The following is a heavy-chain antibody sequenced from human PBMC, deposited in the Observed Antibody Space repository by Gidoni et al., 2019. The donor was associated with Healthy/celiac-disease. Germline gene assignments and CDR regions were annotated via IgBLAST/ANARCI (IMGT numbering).Heavy chain of an antibody. CDR3: ASQTWDSRPCDY. D-gene: IGHD6-13*01. CDR1: GGSISRYY. CDR2: IYYSGST. J-gene: IGHJ4*02. V-gene: IGHV4-59*08. Sequence: QVQLQESGTGLVKPSANLSLTCTVSGGSISRYYWSWIRQPPGKGLEWIGYIYYSGSTNYNPSLKSRVTRSVDTSKNQFSRKLSSVTAADTALDYCASQTWDSRPCDYWGQGTLVTVSS.